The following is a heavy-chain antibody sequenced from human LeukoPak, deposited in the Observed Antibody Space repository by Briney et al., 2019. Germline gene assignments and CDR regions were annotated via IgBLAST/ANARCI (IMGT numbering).Heavy chain of an antibody. CDR1: GGTFSSYA. V-gene: IGHV1-69*13. CDR3: ARTSSSSPGDWFDP. Sequence: VASVKVSCKASGGTFSSYAISWVRQAPGQGLEWMGGIIPIFGTANYAQKFQGRVTITADESTSTAYMELSSLRSEDTAVYYCARTSSSSPGDWFDPWGQGTLVTVSS. CDR2: IIPIFGTA. D-gene: IGHD6-6*01. J-gene: IGHJ5*02.